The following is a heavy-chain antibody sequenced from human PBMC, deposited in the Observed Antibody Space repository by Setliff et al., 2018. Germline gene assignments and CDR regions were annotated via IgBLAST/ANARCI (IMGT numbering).Heavy chain of an antibody. D-gene: IGHD5-18*01. CDR2: TIPNFGTT. CDR1: GGTFSSYG. J-gene: IGHJ6*03. Sequence: ASVKVSCKASGGTFSSYGISWVRQAPGQGLEWLGGTIPNFGTTNYAQEFRGRVTIITDESTSTAYMELSSLRFEDTAVYYCAREGVDTRSSTDYRYYMDVWGKGTTVTVSS. V-gene: IGHV1-69*05. CDR3: AREGVDTRSSTDYRYYMDV.